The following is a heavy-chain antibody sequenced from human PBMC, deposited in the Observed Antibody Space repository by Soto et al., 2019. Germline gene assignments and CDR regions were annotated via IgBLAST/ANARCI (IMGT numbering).Heavy chain of an antibody. V-gene: IGHV1-69*12. Sequence: QVQLVQSGAEVKKPGSSVRVSCRTSGGTFKNYGFSWVRQAPGQGLEWMGGIFPMYGIANYGQIFQGRLTITADESTNTAYMDLSSLKSEDTAVYYCAGEMGGTGLHLWGQGTQVTVSS. J-gene: IGHJ5*02. CDR1: GGTFKNYG. D-gene: IGHD3-9*01. CDR3: AGEMGGTGLHL. CDR2: IFPMYGIA.